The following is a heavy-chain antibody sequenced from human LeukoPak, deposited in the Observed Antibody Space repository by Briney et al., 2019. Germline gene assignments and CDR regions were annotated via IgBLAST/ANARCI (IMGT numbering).Heavy chain of an antibody. D-gene: IGHD3-3*01. CDR3: ARGPFSYYDLWSGYFQQLNYFDY. Sequence: ASVKVSCKASGYTFTSYDINWVRQATGQGLEWMGWMNPNSGNTDYAQKFQGRVTITRNTSISTAYMELSSLRSEDTAVYYCARGPFSYYDLWSGYFQQLNYFDYWGQGTLVTVSS. J-gene: IGHJ4*02. V-gene: IGHV1-8*03. CDR2: MNPNSGNT. CDR1: GYTFTSYD.